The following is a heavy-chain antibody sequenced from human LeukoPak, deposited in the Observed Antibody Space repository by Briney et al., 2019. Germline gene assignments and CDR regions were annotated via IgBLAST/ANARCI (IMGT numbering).Heavy chain of an antibody. CDR2: INPNSGGT. CDR1: GYTFTGYY. V-gene: IGHV1-2*02. Sequence: ASVKVSCKASGYTFTGYYMHWVRQPPGQGLEWMGWINPNSGGTNYAQKFQGRVIMTRDTSISTAYMELSRLRSDDTDVYYCARAKGPGLDWFDPWGQGTLVTVSS. J-gene: IGHJ5*02. CDR3: ARAKGPGLDWFDP.